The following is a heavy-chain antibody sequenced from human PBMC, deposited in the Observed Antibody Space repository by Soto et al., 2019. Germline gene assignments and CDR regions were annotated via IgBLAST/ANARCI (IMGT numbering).Heavy chain of an antibody. D-gene: IGHD3-3*01. CDR1: GGSISSGGYY. CDR2: IYYSGST. CDR3: ARDGSRYDFWSGPYYFDY. Sequence: SETLSLTCTVSGGSISSGGYYWSWIRQHPGKGLEWIGYIYYSGSTYYNPSLKSRVTISVDTSKNQFSLKLSSVSAADTAVYYCARDGSRYDFWSGPYYFDYWGQGTLVTAPQ. V-gene: IGHV4-31*03. J-gene: IGHJ4*02.